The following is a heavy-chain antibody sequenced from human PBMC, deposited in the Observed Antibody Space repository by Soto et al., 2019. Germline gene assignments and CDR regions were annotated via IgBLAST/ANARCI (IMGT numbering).Heavy chain of an antibody. CDR2: ISAYNGNT. CDR1: GYTFTSYG. D-gene: IGHD6-13*01. V-gene: IGHV1-18*01. J-gene: IGHJ4*02. Sequence: ASVKVSCKAFGYTFTSYGISWVRQAPGQGLEWMGWISAYNGNTNYAQKLQGRVTMTTDTSTSTAYMELRSLRSDDTAVYYCARDLRYSSSWYYFDYWGQGTLVTVSS. CDR3: ARDLRYSSSWYYFDY.